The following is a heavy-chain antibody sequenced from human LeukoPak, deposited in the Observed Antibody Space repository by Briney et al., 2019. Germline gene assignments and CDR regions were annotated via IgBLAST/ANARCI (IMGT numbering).Heavy chain of an antibody. CDR1: GGSFSGYY. D-gene: IGHD6-13*01. Sequence: SETLSLTCAVYGGSFSGYYWSWIRQPPGKGLEWIGEINHSGSTNYNPSLKSRVTISVDTSKNQFSLKLSSVTAADTAVYYCARDDSSSSGYFQHWGQGTLVTVSS. V-gene: IGHV4-34*01. CDR3: ARDDSSSSGYFQH. CDR2: INHSGST. J-gene: IGHJ1*01.